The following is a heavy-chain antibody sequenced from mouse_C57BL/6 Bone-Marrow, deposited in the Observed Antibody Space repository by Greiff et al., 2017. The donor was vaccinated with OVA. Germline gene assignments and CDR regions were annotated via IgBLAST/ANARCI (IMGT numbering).Heavy chain of an antibody. CDR1: GYTFTSYW. CDR3: ARSLLYYYGNSFYFDY. CDR2: INPSNGGT. Sequence: QVQLQQPGTELVKPGASVKLSCKASGYTFTSYWMHWVKQRPGQGLEWIGNINPSNGGTNYNEKFKSKATLTVDKSSSTAYMQLSSLTSEDSAVYYCARSLLYYYGNSFYFDYWGQGTTLTVSS. J-gene: IGHJ2*01. D-gene: IGHD1-1*01. V-gene: IGHV1-53*01.